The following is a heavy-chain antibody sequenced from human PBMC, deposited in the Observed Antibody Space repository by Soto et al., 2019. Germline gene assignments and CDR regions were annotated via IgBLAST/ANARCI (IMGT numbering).Heavy chain of an antibody. CDR2: TSYSGIT. Sequence: PSETLSLTCTVSGGSVSSGSYYWNWIRQPPGKRLEWIGYTSYSGITHYSPSLKSRVAIAVDTSKNHFSLKLSSVTAADTAVYYCARRSSFGFDSWGQGTLVTVSS. J-gene: IGHJ4*02. V-gene: IGHV4-61*03. D-gene: IGHD3-3*01. CDR3: ARRSSFGFDS. CDR1: GGSVSSGSYY.